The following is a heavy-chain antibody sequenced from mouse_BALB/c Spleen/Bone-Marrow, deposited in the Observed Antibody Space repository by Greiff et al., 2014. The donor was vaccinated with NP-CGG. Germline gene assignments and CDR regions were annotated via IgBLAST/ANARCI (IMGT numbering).Heavy chain of an antibody. Sequence: LQLVESGAELVMPGASVKMSCKASGYTFTDYWMHWVKQRPGQGLEWIGAIDTSDSYISYNLKFKGKATLTVDESSSTAYMQFSSLTSEDSAVYHCARSDYRYDPLANWGQGTLVTVSA. J-gene: IGHJ3*01. CDR3: ARSDYRYDPLAN. D-gene: IGHD2-14*01. CDR2: IDTSDSYI. V-gene: IGHV1-69*01. CDR1: GYTFTDYW.